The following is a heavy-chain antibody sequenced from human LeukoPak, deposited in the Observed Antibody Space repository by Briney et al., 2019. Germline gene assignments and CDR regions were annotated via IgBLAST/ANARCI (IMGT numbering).Heavy chain of an antibody. CDR2: ITGSGGNT. CDR3: AKWGDYDVLAGYYVSDY. CDR1: GFTFDDYA. J-gene: IGHJ4*02. Sequence: GRSLRLSCAASGFTFDDYAMHWVRHAPGKGLEWVSAITGSGGNTYYADSVKGRFTISRDNSKNTVFLQMNSLRAEDTAVYYCAKWGDYDVLAGYYVSDYWGQGTLVTVSS. V-gene: IGHV3-23*01. D-gene: IGHD3-9*01.